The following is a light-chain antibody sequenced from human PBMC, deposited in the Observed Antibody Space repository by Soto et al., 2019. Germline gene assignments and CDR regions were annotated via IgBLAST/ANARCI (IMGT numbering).Light chain of an antibody. V-gene: IGKV1-5*03. CDR1: QSISSW. Sequence: DIQMTQSPSTLSASVGDRVTTTCRASQSISSWLAWYQQKPGKAPKLLIYKASSLESGVPSRFSGSGSETEFTLTISSLQPDDFATYYCQQYNSNSTFGQGTKVEIK. CDR3: QQYNSNST. CDR2: KAS. J-gene: IGKJ1*01.